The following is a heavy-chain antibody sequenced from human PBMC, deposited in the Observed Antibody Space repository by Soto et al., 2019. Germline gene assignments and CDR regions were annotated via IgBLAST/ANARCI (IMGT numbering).Heavy chain of an antibody. CDR1: GGSFSGYY. CDR2: INHSGST. Sequence: SETLSLTCAVYGGSFSGYYWSWIRQPPGKGLEGIGDINHSGSTNYNPSLKSRVTISVDTSKNQFSLKLSSVTAADTAVYYCARLMITMVRGVKTPNWFDPWGQGTLVTVSS. V-gene: IGHV4-34*01. J-gene: IGHJ5*02. D-gene: IGHD3-10*01. CDR3: ARLMITMVRGVKTPNWFDP.